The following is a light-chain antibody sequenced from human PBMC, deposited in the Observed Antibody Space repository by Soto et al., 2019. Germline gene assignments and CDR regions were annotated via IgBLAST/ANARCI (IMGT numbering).Light chain of an antibody. CDR1: QSDLYSSNNKNY. V-gene: IGKV4-1*01. CDR2: WAS. Sequence: IVMTQSPDSLALSLCDRSTINCKSSQSDLYSSNNKNYLAWYQQKPGQPPKLLIYWASTRESGVPDRFSGSGSGTDFTLTISSLQAEDVAVYYCQQYYSTPWTFGQGTKVDIK. J-gene: IGKJ1*01. CDR3: QQYYSTPWT.